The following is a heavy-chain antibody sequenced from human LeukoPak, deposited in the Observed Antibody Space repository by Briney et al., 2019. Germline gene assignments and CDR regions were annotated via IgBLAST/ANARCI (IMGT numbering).Heavy chain of an antibody. CDR3: ARSLCGGDCYSYFDY. J-gene: IGHJ4*02. Sequence: SVKVSCKASGGTFSSYAISWVRQAPGQGLEWMGGIIPIFGTANYAQKFQGRVTITADESTSTAYMELSSLRSEDTAVYYCARSLCGGDCYSYFDYWGQGTLVTVSS. CDR2: IIPIFGTA. V-gene: IGHV1-69*01. CDR1: GGTFSSYA. D-gene: IGHD2-21*01.